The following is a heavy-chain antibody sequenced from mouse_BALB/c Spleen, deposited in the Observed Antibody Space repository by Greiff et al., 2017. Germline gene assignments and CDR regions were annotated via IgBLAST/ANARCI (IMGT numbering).Heavy chain of an antibody. D-gene: IGHD2-4*01. Sequence: EVQLVESGGGLVKPGGSLKLSCAASGFTFSSYAMSWVRQTPEKRLEWVATISSGGSTIYYADTVKGRFTISRDNPKNTLFLQMTSLRSEDTAMYYCARGRDYDLAYWGQGTLVTVSA. CDR3: ARGRDYDLAY. CDR2: ISSGGSTI. V-gene: IGHV5-9-3*01. CDR1: GFTFSSYA. J-gene: IGHJ3*01.